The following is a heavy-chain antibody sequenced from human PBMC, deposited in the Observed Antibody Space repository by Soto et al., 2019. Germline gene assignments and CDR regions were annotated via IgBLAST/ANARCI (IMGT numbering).Heavy chain of an antibody. CDR1: GFFFNYAW. CDR2: IKSKNDGEPI. CDR3: TAYSHGDPHFDN. Sequence: PGGSVRLSCAASGFFFNYAWMSCVRQAPGKGLERVGRIKSKNDGEPIVYGAGVKGRFTISRDASKNRLSLQMNSLTTEDTAVYYCTAYSHGDPHFDNWGQGTPVTVSS. D-gene: IGHD4-17*01. J-gene: IGHJ4*01. V-gene: IGHV3-15*05.